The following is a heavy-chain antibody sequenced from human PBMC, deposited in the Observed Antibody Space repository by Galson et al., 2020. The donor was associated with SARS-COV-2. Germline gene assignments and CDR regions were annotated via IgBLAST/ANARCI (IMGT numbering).Heavy chain of an antibody. D-gene: IGHD2-8*01. Sequence: GGSLRLSCAASGFTLSSYRMNWVRQAPGKGLEWVYSISSSSSYIYYADSVKGRFTISRDNAKNSLYLQMNSLRAEDTAVYYCARDMYYKEYYYYMDVWGKGTTVTVSS. V-gene: IGHV3-21*01. CDR3: ARDMYYKEYYYYMDV. J-gene: IGHJ6*03. CDR1: GFTLSSYR. CDR2: ISSSSSYI.